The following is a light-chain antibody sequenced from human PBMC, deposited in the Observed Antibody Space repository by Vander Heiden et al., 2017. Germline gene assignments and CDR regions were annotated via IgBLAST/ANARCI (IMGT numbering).Light chain of an antibody. CDR3: RQALQTPLT. J-gene: IGKJ4*02. Sequence: TTMTQSPLSLPVTPGEPASISCTPSQSLLHSNGYNSLDWYLHKPRQYPSLLIYLGTNRAGGVPNGVSGSGSGADFTLKISRVEDEDVGVYYCRQALQTPLTFGGGTKVEIK. V-gene: IGKV2-28*01. CDR1: QSLLHSNGYNS. CDR2: LGT.